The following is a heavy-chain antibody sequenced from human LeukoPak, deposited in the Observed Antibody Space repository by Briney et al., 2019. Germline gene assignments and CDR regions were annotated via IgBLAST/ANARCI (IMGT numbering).Heavy chain of an antibody. D-gene: IGHD5-24*01. CDR2: INWSGGST. CDR1: GFTFDDYG. V-gene: IGHV3-20*04. J-gene: IGHJ6*03. CDR3: ATEITPYYYMDV. Sequence: GGSLRLSCAASGFTFDDYGMSWVRQAPGKGLEWVSGINWSGGSTGYADSVKGRFTISRDNAKNSLYLQMNSLRADDTAVYYCATEITPYYYMDVWGKGTTVTVSS.